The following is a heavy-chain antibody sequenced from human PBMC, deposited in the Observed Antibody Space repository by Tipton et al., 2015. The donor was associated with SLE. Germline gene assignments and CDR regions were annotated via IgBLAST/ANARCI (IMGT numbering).Heavy chain of an antibody. V-gene: IGHV4-4*07. D-gene: IGHD3-22*01. Sequence: LRLSCTVSGGSISSYYWSWIRQPAGKGLEWIGRIYTSGSTNYNPSLKSRVTISVDTSKNQFSLKLSFVTAADTAVYYCARRSITMIVVVITSAFDIWGQGTMVTVSS. CDR1: GGSISSYY. CDR3: ARRSITMIVVVITSAFDI. J-gene: IGHJ3*02. CDR2: IYTSGST.